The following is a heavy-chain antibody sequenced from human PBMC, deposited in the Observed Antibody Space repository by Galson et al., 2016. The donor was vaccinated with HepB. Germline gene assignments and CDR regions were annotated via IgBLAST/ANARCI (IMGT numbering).Heavy chain of an antibody. D-gene: IGHD3/OR15-3a*01. CDR1: GFTFSDYS. CDR2: ISSTSITT. Sequence: SLRLSCAASGFTFSDYSMSWVRQAPGKGLERLSYISSTSITTYYADSVKGRFTISRDNVKGLLYLQMNSLRAEDTGIYYCARDHLWTGSYFDYWGPGTQVTVSS. V-gene: IGHV3-48*01. J-gene: IGHJ4*02. CDR3: ARDHLWTGSYFDY.